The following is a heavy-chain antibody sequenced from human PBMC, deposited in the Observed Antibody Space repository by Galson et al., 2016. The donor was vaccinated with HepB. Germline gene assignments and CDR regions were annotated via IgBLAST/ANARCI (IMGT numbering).Heavy chain of an antibody. J-gene: IGHJ3*01. CDR2: IYSDGRP. D-gene: IGHD4-23*01. CDR3: ARDLPVATAGGFDL. Sequence: SLRLSCAASGLIVSANYLTWVRQAPGEGLEGVSVIYSDGRPYYSDSVRGRFTISRDNAKNTVYLQMNSLRAEDTAMYYCARDLPVATAGGFDLWGQGTMVTVSS. CDR1: GLIVSANY. V-gene: IGHV3-53*01.